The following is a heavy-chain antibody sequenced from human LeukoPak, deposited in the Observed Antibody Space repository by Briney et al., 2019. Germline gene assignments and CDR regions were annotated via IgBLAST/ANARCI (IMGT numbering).Heavy chain of an antibody. V-gene: IGHV3-23*01. Sequence: GGSLRLSCAASGFTVSSNYMSWVRQAPGKGLEWVSAISGSGGSTYYADSVKGRFTISRDNSKNTLYLQMNSLRAEDTAVYYCAKTVLYGDYEVYWGQGTLVTVSS. CDR1: GFTVSSNY. D-gene: IGHD4-17*01. CDR2: ISGSGGST. CDR3: AKTVLYGDYEVY. J-gene: IGHJ4*02.